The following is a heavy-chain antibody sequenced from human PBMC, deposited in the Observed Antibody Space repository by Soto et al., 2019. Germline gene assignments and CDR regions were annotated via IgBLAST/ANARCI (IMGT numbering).Heavy chain of an antibody. V-gene: IGHV4-34*01. Sequence: QVQLQQWGAGLLKPSETLSLTCAVYGGSFSGFYYNWIRQSPGKGLEWIGEIDESGSTNYNPSLKGRVTMSIDTSKNQFSLKVNSVTAADTGVYYCASPSVRSGFRRNYYGMDVWGQGTTVTVSS. CDR2: IDESGST. J-gene: IGHJ6*02. CDR3: ASPSVRSGFRRNYYGMDV. CDR1: GGSFSGFY. D-gene: IGHD6-19*01.